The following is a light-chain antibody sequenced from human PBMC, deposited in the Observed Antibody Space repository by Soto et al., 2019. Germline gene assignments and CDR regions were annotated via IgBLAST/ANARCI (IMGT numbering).Light chain of an antibody. CDR3: QQYNSYLYT. J-gene: IGKJ2*01. CDR1: QSISNW. Sequence: DIQMTPSPSTLSASVGDRVTITCRASQSISNWLAWYQQKPGKAPNLLIYKVSNLESGVPSRFSGSGSGTEFTLTISSLQPEDVATYYCQQYNSYLYTFGQGTKVDIK. V-gene: IGKV1-5*03. CDR2: KVS.